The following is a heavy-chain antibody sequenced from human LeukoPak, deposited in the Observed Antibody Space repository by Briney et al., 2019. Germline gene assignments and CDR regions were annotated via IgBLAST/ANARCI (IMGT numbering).Heavy chain of an antibody. CDR1: GGSISSSSYY. J-gene: IGHJ4*02. CDR3: SREGGPFSPFGF. Sequence: KPSETLSLTCTVSGGSISSSSYYWGWIRQPPGKGLEWIGSIYYSGSTYYNPSLKSRVTISVDTSKNQFSLKLSSVTAADTAVYYCSREGGPFSPFGFWGQGTLVSVHS. V-gene: IGHV4-39*07. CDR2: IYYSGST. D-gene: IGHD2-15*01.